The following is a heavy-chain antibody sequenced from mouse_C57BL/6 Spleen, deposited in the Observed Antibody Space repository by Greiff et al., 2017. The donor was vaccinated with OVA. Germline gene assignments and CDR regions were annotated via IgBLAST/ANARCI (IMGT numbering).Heavy chain of an antibody. J-gene: IGHJ2*01. CDR2: ISSGGSYT. CDR1: GFTFSSYG. V-gene: IGHV5-6*01. D-gene: IGHD1-1*01. Sequence: EVKLVESGGDLVKPGGSLKLSCAASGFTFSSYGMSWVRQTPDKRLEWVATISSGGSYTYYPDSVKGRFTISRDNAKNTLYLQMSSLKSEDTAMYYCARVYYGSSYYFDYWGQGTTLTVSS. CDR3: ARVYYGSSYYFDY.